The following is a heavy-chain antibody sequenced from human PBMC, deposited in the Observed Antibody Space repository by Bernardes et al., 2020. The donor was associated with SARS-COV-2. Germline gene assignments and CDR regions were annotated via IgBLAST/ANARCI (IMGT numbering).Heavy chain of an antibody. V-gene: IGHV3-73*01. CDR2: IRSKPKGYAT. J-gene: IGHJ4*02. CDR1: GFNFSGSA. CDR3: TGDYLY. D-gene: IGHD4-17*01. Sequence: GESLSLSCAASGFNFSGSAIQWVRQPSGKGLEWIGRIRSKPKGYATTYAASLKGRFVISRDDSRNTAYLQIHSLKIEDTAVYYCTGDYLYWDQGTLVSVSS.